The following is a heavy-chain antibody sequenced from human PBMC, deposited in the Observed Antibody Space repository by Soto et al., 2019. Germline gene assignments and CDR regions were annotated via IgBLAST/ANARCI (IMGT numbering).Heavy chain of an antibody. J-gene: IGHJ4*02. CDR1: GGSISPYY. Sequence: SETLSLTCSVSGGSISPYYWSWIRQPAGKGLEWIGRIYASGSTNYNPSLKSRVTMSVATSKNQFSLKLTSVTAADAATYYCARGGMVIIPTATAFDYWGQGTLVTVSS. CDR3: ARGGMVIIPTATAFDY. V-gene: IGHV4-4*07. CDR2: IYASGST. D-gene: IGHD1-1*01.